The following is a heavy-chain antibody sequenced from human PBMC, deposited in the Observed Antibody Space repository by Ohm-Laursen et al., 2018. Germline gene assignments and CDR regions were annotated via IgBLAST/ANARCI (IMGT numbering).Heavy chain of an antibody. J-gene: IGHJ6*02. Sequence: ASVKVSCKASGYTFTSYDINWVRQATGQGLEWMGWMNPNSGNTGYAQKFQGRVTMTRNTSISTAYMELSSLRSEDTAVYYCARGDCSSTSCYEGRYYYYGMDVWGQGTTVTVSS. CDR1: GYTFTSYD. D-gene: IGHD2-2*01. CDR3: ARGDCSSTSCYEGRYYYYGMDV. V-gene: IGHV1-8*01. CDR2: MNPNSGNT.